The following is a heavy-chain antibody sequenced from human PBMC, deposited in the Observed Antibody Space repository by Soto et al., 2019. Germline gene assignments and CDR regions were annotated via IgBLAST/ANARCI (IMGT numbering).Heavy chain of an antibody. CDR2: INPSGGYT. D-gene: IGHD6-13*01. J-gene: IGHJ6*02. CDR1: GYTFTSYY. Sequence: ASVKVSCKASGYTFTSYYMNWVRQAPGQGLEWLGIINPSGGYTTYAQRFLGRVTMTRDTSTSTVYMELSSLRSEDTAVYYCARGKGSSSSPRSYYYYYGMDVWGQGTTVTV. CDR3: ARGKGSSSSPRSYYYYYGMDV. V-gene: IGHV1-46*03.